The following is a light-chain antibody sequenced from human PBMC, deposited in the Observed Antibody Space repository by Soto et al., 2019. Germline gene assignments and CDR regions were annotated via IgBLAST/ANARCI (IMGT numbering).Light chain of an antibody. J-gene: IGLJ1*01. V-gene: IGLV1-44*01. CDR1: GSNIGSNA. Sequence: QSVLTQPPSASGTPGQRVTISCSGSGSNIGSNAVNWYHQLPGAAPKLVIYSDNQRPSGVPDRFSGSKSGTSASLAISGLQSEDEADYYCAAWDDSLDGLVFGTGTKVTVL. CDR3: AAWDDSLDGLV. CDR2: SDN.